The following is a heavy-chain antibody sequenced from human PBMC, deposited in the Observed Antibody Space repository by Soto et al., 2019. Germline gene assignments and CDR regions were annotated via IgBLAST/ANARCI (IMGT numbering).Heavy chain of an antibody. V-gene: IGHV4-34*01. D-gene: IGHD1-26*01. J-gene: IGHJ6*02. CDR3: ARGGYSGSIGHYYYYGMDV. CDR2: INHSGST. Sequence: SETLSLTCAVYGGSFSGYYWSWIRQPPGKGLEWIGEINHSGSTNYNPSLKSRVTISVDTSKNQFSLKLSSVTAADTAVYYCARGGYSGSIGHYYYYGMDVWGQGTTVTVSS. CDR1: GGSFSGYY.